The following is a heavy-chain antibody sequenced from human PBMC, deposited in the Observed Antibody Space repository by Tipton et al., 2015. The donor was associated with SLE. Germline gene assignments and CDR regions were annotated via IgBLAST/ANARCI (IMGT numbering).Heavy chain of an antibody. J-gene: IGHJ6*02. CDR3: ARDLGRIAGAPSGMDV. Sequence: TLSLTRTVSGGSISGYFWSWIRQTPEKGLEWIGYIYYTGTTNYNPALKSRVTISIDTSKTQFSLELTSVTAADTAIYYCARDLGRIAGAPSGMDVWGQGTTVTVSS. D-gene: IGHD1-26*01. CDR2: IYYTGTT. V-gene: IGHV4-59*01. CDR1: GGSISGYF.